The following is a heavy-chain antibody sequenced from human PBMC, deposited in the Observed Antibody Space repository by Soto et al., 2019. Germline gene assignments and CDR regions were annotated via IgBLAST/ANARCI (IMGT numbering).Heavy chain of an antibody. J-gene: IGHJ4*02. D-gene: IGHD2-2*01. Sequence: GASVKVSCKASGFTFTSSAVQWVRQARGQRLEWIGWIVVGSGNTNYAQKFQERVTITRDMSTSTAYMELSSLRSEDTAVYYCAADRSYRLTDQFDYWGQGTLVTVSS. V-gene: IGHV1-58*01. CDR1: GFTFTSSA. CDR2: IVVGSGNT. CDR3: AADRSYRLTDQFDY.